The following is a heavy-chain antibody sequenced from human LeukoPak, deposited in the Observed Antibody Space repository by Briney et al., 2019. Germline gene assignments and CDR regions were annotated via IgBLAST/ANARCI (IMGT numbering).Heavy chain of an antibody. CDR3: ARDRYSSSWFHYYYYGMDV. J-gene: IGHJ6*02. D-gene: IGHD6-13*01. CDR2: ISYDGSNK. Sequence: GGSLRLSCAASGFTFSSYAMHWVRQAPGKGLEWVAVISYDGSNKYYADSVKGRFIISRDNSKNTLYLQMNSLRAEDTAVYYCARDRYSSSWFHYYYYGMDVWGQGTTVTVSS. V-gene: IGHV3-30-3*01. CDR1: GFTFSSYA.